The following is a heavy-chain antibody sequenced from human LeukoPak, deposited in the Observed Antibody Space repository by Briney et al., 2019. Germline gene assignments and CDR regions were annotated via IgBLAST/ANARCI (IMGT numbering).Heavy chain of an antibody. V-gene: IGHV3-23*01. Sequence: GGSLRLSCAASGFTFSSYAMSWVRQAPGKGLEWVSAISGSGGSTYYADSVKGRFTISRDNSKNTLYLQMNSLRAEDTAVYYCAKELQIAAAVSHPSAHAFNIWGQGTMVTVSS. CDR3: AKELQIAAAVSHPSAHAFNI. D-gene: IGHD6-13*01. CDR1: GFTFSSYA. J-gene: IGHJ3*02. CDR2: ISGSGGST.